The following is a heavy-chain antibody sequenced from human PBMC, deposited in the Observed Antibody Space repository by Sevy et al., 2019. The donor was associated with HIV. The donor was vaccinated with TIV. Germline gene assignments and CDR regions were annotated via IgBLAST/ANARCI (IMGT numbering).Heavy chain of an antibody. CDR1: GYTFTGYY. J-gene: IGHJ4*02. V-gene: IGHV1-2*02. CDR3: VRDDRDGYFDY. Sequence: ASVKFSCKASGYTFTGYYMHWVRQAPGQRLEWMGWITPDSGGPNYAPKFQGRVTLTRDTSISTVYMELSRLKSDDTAVYYCVRDDRDGYFDYWGQGTLVTVSS. CDR2: ITPDSGGP.